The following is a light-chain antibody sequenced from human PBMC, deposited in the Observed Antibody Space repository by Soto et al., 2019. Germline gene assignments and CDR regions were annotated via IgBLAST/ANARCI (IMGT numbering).Light chain of an antibody. V-gene: IGLV2-14*01. J-gene: IGLJ1*01. CDR3: NSYTSKSTGV. CDR1: RSDVGGYNY. CDR2: EPS. Sequence: QSALTQPASVSGARGQSITISCTGTRSDVGGYNYVYWYQQQPGKAPKLIIYEPSNRPSGVFNRFSSSKSGNTASLTISGLQAEDEDDYDCNSYTSKSTGVFGTGTKLTDL.